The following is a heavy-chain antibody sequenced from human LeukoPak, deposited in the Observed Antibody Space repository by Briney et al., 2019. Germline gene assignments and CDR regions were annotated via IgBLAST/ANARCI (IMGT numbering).Heavy chain of an antibody. CDR1: GGSISSYY. CDR2: IYYAGNT. V-gene: IGHV4-59*01. J-gene: IGHJ4*02. D-gene: IGHD1-26*01. CDR3: ARYGGVGATHFDY. Sequence: TSETLSTTCTVSGGSISSYYWSWIRQPPGKGLEWIGYIYYAGNTNYNPSLKSRVSISVDTSKNRFSLKLNSVTAADTAVYYCARYGGVGATHFDYWGQGTLVTVSS.